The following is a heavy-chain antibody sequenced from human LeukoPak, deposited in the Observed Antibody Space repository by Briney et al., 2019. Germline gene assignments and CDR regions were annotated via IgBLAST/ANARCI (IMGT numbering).Heavy chain of an antibody. CDR1: GYTFTSYD. CDR2: MNPNSGNT. Sequence: ASVKVSCKASGYTFTSYDINWVRQATGQGLEWKGWMNPNSGNTGYAQKFQGRVTMTRDTSISTAYMELSSLRSEDTAVYYCARDIAREMATMPWGQGTLVTVSS. V-gene: IGHV1-8*01. D-gene: IGHD5-24*01. J-gene: IGHJ4*02. CDR3: ARDIAREMATMP.